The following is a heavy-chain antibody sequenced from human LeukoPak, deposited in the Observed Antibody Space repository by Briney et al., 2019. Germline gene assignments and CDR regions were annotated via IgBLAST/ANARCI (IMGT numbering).Heavy chain of an antibody. V-gene: IGHV3-23*01. CDR1: GFTLSSYG. CDR3: AKGSETINYFDTSCYYYDYYYYYMDV. Sequence: GGSLRLSCAASGFTLSSYGMTWVRQAPGKGLEWVSAISGSGGSTNYADSVKGRFTISRDNSKNTLYLQMNSLRDEDTAVYYCAKGSETINYFDTSCYYYDYYYYYMDVWGKGTTVTISS. J-gene: IGHJ6*03. CDR2: ISGSGGST. D-gene: IGHD3-22*01.